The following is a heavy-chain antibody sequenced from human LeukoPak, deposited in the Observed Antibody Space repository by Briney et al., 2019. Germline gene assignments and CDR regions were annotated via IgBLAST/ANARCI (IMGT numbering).Heavy chain of an antibody. CDR3: ARRSGHPFYYYYGMDV. J-gene: IGHJ6*02. CDR1: GGSFSGYY. V-gene: IGHV4-34*01. CDR2: INHSGST. Sequence: SETLSLTCAVYGGSFSGYYWSWIRQPPGKGLEWIGEINHSGSTNYNPSLKSRVTISVDTSKNQFSLKLSSVAAADTAVYYCARRSGHPFYYYYGMDVWGQGTTVTVSS. D-gene: IGHD6-19*01.